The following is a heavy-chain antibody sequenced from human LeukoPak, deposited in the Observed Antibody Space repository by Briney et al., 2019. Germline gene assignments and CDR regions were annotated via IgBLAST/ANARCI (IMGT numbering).Heavy chain of an antibody. V-gene: IGHV4-34*01. CDR2: INHSGYT. CDR1: GVPFSNYY. CDR3: TRAVAGHPD. D-gene: IGHD6-19*01. Sequence: SETLSLTCAVSGVPFSNYYWSWVRQSPRQGLEWIGEINHSGYTNYDPSLKSRVTMSIDTSKNQFSLILTSVTAADAGVYYCTRAVAGHPDWGQGTLVTVSS. J-gene: IGHJ4*02.